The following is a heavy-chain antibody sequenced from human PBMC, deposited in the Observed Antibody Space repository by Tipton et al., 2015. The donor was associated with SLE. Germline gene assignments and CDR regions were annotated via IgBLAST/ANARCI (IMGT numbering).Heavy chain of an antibody. CDR2: INHSGST. D-gene: IGHD3-3*01. CDR3: ARARDYYDFWSGHGAFDI. CDR1: GGSFSGYY. V-gene: IGHV4-34*01. Sequence: TLSLTCAVYGGSFSGYYWSWIRQPPGKGLEWIGEINHSGSTYYNPSLKSRVTISADTSKNQFSLKLSSVTAADTAVYYCARARDYYDFWSGHGAFDIWGQGKMVTVSS. J-gene: IGHJ3*02.